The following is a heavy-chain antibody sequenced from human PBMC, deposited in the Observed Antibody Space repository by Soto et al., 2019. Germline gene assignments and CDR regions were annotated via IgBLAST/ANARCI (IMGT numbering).Heavy chain of an antibody. Sequence: ASVKVSCKASGYTFTSYGISWVRQAPGQGLEWMGWISAYNGNTNYAQKLQGRVTMTTDTSTSTAYMELRSLRSDDTAVYYCARPMTTVTTGYYYYRMDVWGQGTTVTVSS. D-gene: IGHD4-4*01. V-gene: IGHV1-18*04. CDR1: GYTFTSYG. CDR3: ARPMTTVTTGYYYYRMDV. J-gene: IGHJ6*02. CDR2: ISAYNGNT.